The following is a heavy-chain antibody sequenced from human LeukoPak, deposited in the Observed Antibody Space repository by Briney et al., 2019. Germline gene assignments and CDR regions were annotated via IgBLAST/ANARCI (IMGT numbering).Heavy chain of an antibody. CDR2: ITSKPYGETS. Sequence: GGSLRLFCTGSGFTFGDHSMSWVRQAPGKGLEWIGFITSKPYGETSHYAASVSGRFTFSRDDSKSIAYLQMNSLKTEDTAVYYCVRHDGMVLPVWGQGTLVTVSS. V-gene: IGHV3-49*04. CDR1: GFTFGDHS. D-gene: IGHD3-3*01. J-gene: IGHJ4*02. CDR3: VRHDGMVLPV.